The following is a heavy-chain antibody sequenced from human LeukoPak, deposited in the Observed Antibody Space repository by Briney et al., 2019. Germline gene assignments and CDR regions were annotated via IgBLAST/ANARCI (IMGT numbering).Heavy chain of an antibody. J-gene: IGHJ4*02. D-gene: IGHD3-22*01. CDR3: ARGYYERSLHFDY. CDR1: GGSISSNY. CDR2: IYYSGST. Sequence: PSETLSLTCTVSGGSISSNYWSWIRQPPGKGLEWIGYIYYSGSTKYNPSLKSRVTISVDTSKNQFSLKVSSVTAADTAVYYCARGYYERSLHFDYWGQGALVPVSS. V-gene: IGHV4-59*01.